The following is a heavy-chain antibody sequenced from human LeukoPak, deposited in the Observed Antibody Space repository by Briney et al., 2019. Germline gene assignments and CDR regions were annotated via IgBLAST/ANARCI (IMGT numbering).Heavy chain of an antibody. CDR1: GFTFSNYG. J-gene: IGHJ4*02. CDR3: AKVVQYTASTGTGLDY. V-gene: IGHV3-33*06. CDR2: IWNDGSYK. Sequence: PGGSLRLSCAASGFTFSNYGMHWVRQAPGKGLDWVAVIWNDGSYKYYADSVKGRFTISRDNSKNTLYLQMNSLRAEDTAVYYCAKVVQYTASTGTGLDYWGQGTLVTVSS. D-gene: IGHD6-13*01.